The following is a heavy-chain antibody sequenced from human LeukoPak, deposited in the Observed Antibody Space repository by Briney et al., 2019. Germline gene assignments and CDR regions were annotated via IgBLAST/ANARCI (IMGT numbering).Heavy chain of an antibody. Sequence: TLFLTCTVSGASISSGSYYWSWIRQPAGKGLEWIGRVYTSGSTNYNPSLKSRVNISLDTPKNQFSLKLSSVTAADTAVYYCARVFPVVPSDYWGQGTLVTVSS. V-gene: IGHV4-61*02. CDR1: GASISSGSYY. J-gene: IGHJ4*02. D-gene: IGHD3-22*01. CDR2: VYTSGST. CDR3: ARVFPVVPSDY.